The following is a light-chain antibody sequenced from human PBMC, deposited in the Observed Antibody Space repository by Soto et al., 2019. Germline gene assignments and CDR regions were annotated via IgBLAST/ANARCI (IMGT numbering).Light chain of an antibody. CDR1: HSISSN. Sequence: IVMTQSPATLSVSPGERATLSCKASHSISSNVAWYQQKPGQAPRLLIYGASTRATGIPARFSGSGSGTDFTLTITSLQSEDFAVYYCQQRSNWAYTFGQGTRLEIK. J-gene: IGKJ5*01. CDR3: QQRSNWAYT. CDR2: GAS. V-gene: IGKV3-15*01.